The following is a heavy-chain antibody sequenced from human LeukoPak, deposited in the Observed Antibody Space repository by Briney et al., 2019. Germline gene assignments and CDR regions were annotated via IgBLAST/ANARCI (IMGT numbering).Heavy chain of an antibody. CDR3: ARELDLWFGELSYFDY. D-gene: IGHD3-10*01. V-gene: IGHV3-21*01. CDR1: GFTFSSYS. Sequence: PGGSLRLSCAASGFTFSSYSMNWVRQAPGKGLEWVSSISSSSSYIYYADSVKGRFTISRDNAKNSLYLQMNSLRAEDTAVYYCARELDLWFGELSYFDYWGQGTLVTVSS. J-gene: IGHJ4*02. CDR2: ISSSSSYI.